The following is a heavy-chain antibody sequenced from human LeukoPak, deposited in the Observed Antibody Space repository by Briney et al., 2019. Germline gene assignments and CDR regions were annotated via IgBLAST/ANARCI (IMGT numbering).Heavy chain of an antibody. D-gene: IGHD1-26*01. CDR1: GFTFSSYA. CDR3: AKSKLVGATPFDY. V-gene: IGHV3-23*01. CDR2: ISGSGGST. Sequence: GGSLRLSCAASGFTFSSYAVNWVRQAPGKGLEWVSAISGSGGSTYYADSVKGRFTISRDNSKNTLYLQMNSLRAEDTAVYYCAKSKLVGATPFDYWGQGTLVTVSS. J-gene: IGHJ4*02.